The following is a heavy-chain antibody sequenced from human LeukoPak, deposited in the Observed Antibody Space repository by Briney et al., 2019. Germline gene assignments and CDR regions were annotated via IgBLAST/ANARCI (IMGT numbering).Heavy chain of an antibody. CDR3: AKRSDSSGSYYFDY. D-gene: IGHD3-22*01. Sequence: GGSLRLSCAASGLTFSSYAMSWVRQAPGKGLEWVSAISGSGGSTYYADSVKGRFTISRDNSKNTLYLQMNSLRAEDTAVYYCAKRSDSSGSYYFDYWGPGTLVTVSS. CDR2: ISGSGGST. J-gene: IGHJ4*02. CDR1: GLTFSSYA. V-gene: IGHV3-23*01.